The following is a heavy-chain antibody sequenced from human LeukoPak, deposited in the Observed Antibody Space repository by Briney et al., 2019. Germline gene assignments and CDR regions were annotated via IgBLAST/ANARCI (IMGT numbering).Heavy chain of an antibody. CDR2: IKYDGSAT. CDR3: VSGSLQSGYNFDY. Sequence: GGSLRLSCAASGFTFSNYWMHWIRQVPGKGLVWVSQIKYDGSATNYADSVKGRFTISRDNAKNTLYLQMNSLRAEDTAVYYCVSGSLQSGYNFDYWGQGALVTVSS. CDR1: GFTFSNYW. V-gene: IGHV3-74*01. D-gene: IGHD3-3*01. J-gene: IGHJ4*02.